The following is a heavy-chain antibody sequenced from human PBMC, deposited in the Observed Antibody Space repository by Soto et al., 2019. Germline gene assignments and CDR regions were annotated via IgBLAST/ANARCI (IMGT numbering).Heavy chain of an antibody. J-gene: IGHJ4*02. Sequence: GGSLRLSCAASGFTFSSYSMNWVRQAPGKGLEWVSYISSSSSTIYYADSVKGRFTISRDNAKNSLYLQMNSLRAEDTAVYYCASPPRHSGSYESGLHYWGQGTLVTVSS. CDR2: ISSSSSTI. V-gene: IGHV3-48*01. CDR3: ASPPRHSGSYESGLHY. CDR1: GFTFSSYS. D-gene: IGHD1-26*01.